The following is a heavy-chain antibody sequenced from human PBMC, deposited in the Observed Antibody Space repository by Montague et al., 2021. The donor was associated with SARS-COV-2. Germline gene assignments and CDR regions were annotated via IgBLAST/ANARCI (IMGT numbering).Heavy chain of an antibody. Sequence: SLRLSCAASEFTFSSYAMSWVRQAPGKGLEWVSAISGSGGRTYYADSVKGRLTLSRDNSKNTLYLQMNSLRAEDTAVYYCAKAALGSSSYFDYWGQGTLVTVSS. V-gene: IGHV3-23*01. CDR2: ISGSGGRT. D-gene: IGHD6-13*01. CDR3: AKAALGSSSYFDY. J-gene: IGHJ4*02. CDR1: EFTFSSYA.